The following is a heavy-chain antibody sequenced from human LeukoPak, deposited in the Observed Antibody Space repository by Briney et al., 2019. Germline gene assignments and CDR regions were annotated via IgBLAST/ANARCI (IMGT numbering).Heavy chain of an antibody. J-gene: IGHJ4*02. V-gene: IGHV3-23*01. Sequence: GGSLRLSCAASGFTFSSYALGWVRQAPGRGLEWVATLSGSGAGTYYSDSVQGRFTISRDNSKRTLFLQMNSLRAEDTAFYYCAKAELGVDTFFDYWGQGTLVTVSS. CDR2: LSGSGAGT. CDR3: AKAELGVDTFFDY. D-gene: IGHD3-3*01. CDR1: GFTFSSYA.